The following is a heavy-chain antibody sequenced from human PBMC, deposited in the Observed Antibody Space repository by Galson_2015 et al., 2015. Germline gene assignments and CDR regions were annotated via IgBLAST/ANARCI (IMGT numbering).Heavy chain of an antibody. J-gene: IGHJ3*02. CDR1: GFSFGSYW. Sequence: SLRISCAASGFSFGSYWMSWVRQAPGKGMEWVANIKQDGSEKYYVDSVKGRFIISRDKAKNSLYLQMNILRADDTSVYYCARVPIPPYYDILTGYLIGGRAFDIWGQGTMVTVSS. CDR2: IKQDGSEK. D-gene: IGHD3-9*01. V-gene: IGHV3-7*01. CDR3: ARVPIPPYYDILTGYLIGGRAFDI.